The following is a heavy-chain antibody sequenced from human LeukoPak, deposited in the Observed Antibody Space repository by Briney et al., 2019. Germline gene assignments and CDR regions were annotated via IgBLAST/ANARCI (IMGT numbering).Heavy chain of an antibody. Sequence: ASVKVSCKASGGTFSSYAISWVRQAPGQGLEWMGRIIPILGIANYAQKFQGRVTITADKSTSTAYMELSSLRSEDTAVYYCARANDLWFGELSHFDYWGQGTLVTVSS. D-gene: IGHD3-10*01. CDR2: IIPILGIA. CDR3: ARANDLWFGELSHFDY. CDR1: GGTFSSYA. J-gene: IGHJ4*02. V-gene: IGHV1-69*04.